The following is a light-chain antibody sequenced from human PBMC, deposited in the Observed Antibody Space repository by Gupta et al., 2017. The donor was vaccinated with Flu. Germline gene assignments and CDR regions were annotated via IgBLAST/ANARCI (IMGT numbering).Light chain of an antibody. CDR1: QSISTF. CDR2: DAS. V-gene: IGKV3-11*01. Sequence: ETVLTQFPATLSLSPGEKAILSCRASQSISTFLAWYQQKPGQAPRLLIHDASNRATGIPARFSGSGSGTDFTLTISSLEPEDSAVYYCQQRSNSFGPGTKVIIK. J-gene: IGKJ3*01. CDR3: QQRSNS.